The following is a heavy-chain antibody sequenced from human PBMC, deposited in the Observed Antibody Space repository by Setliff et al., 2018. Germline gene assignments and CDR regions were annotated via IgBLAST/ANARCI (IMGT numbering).Heavy chain of an antibody. CDR1: GFTFSSYW. Sequence: PGGSLRLSCAASGFTFSSYWMSWVRQAPGKGLEWVANIQQDESEKYYVDSVKGRFTISRDNAKNSLYLQMNSLRAEDTAVYYCARLRKDYGDYYYFDYWGQGTLVTVSS. CDR2: IQQDESEK. D-gene: IGHD4-17*01. CDR3: ARLRKDYGDYYYFDY. J-gene: IGHJ4*02. V-gene: IGHV3-7*01.